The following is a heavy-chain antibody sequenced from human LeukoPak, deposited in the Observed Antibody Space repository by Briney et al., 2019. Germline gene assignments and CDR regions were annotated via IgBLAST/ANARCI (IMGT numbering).Heavy chain of an antibody. J-gene: IGHJ5*02. D-gene: IGHD6-13*01. CDR2: IFPSGTA. Sequence: SETLSLTCAVSGGSTNSNNLWSLVRQSPAKGLEWIGEIFPSGTANYNPSLKSRVTISVDKSKNQFSLRLSSVTAADTAVYYCARDPSYSSSGSWFDVWGQGTLVTVSS. CDR1: GGSTNSNNL. V-gene: IGHV4-4*02. CDR3: ARDPSYSSSGSWFDV.